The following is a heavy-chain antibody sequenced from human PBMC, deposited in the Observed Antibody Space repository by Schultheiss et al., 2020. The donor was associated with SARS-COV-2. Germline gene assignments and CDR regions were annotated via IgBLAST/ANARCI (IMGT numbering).Heavy chain of an antibody. Sequence: SETLSLTCTVSGGSISSYYWSWIRQPPGKGLEWIGYIYYSGNTNYNPSLKSRVTISVDTSKNQFSLKLSSVTAADTAVYYCARAGLNGQSYNWFDPWGQGTLVTVSS. D-gene: IGHD1-1*01. CDR2: IYYSGNT. J-gene: IGHJ5*02. V-gene: IGHV4-59*08. CDR3: ARAGLNGQSYNWFDP. CDR1: GGSISSYY.